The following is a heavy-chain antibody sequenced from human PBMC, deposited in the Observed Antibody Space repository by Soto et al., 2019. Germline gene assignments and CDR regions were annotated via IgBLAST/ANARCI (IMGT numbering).Heavy chain of an antibody. Sequence: QVQLVESGGGFVKPGGSLRLSCAASAFTFSDYYMSWIRQAPGKGLEWVSYISSGGGTAYYADSMKGRFTISRDNAKNSLFLQMNSLRGEDTAVYYCARAPETTEPWEYFYYYMDVWGKGTTVTVSS. V-gene: IGHV3-11*01. CDR2: ISSGGGTA. J-gene: IGHJ6*03. D-gene: IGHD4-17*01. CDR1: AFTFSDYY. CDR3: ARAPETTEPWEYFYYYMDV.